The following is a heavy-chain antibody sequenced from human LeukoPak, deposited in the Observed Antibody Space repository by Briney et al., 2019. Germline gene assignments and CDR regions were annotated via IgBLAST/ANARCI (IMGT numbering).Heavy chain of an antibody. D-gene: IGHD6-13*01. CDR2: IYSGGST. CDR1: GFTVSSNY. CDR3: ARDSIAAAGTGLDY. Sequence: GGSLRLCCAASGFTVSSNYMSWVRQAPGKGLEWVSVIYSGGSTYYADSVKGRFTISRDNSKNTLYLQMNSLRAEDTAVYYCARDSIAAAGTGLDYWGQGTLVTVSS. V-gene: IGHV3-53*01. J-gene: IGHJ4*02.